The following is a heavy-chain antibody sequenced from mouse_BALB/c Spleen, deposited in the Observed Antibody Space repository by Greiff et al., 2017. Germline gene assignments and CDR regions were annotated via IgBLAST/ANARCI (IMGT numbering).Heavy chain of an antibody. CDR2: IYPGDGST. J-gene: IGHJ4*01. CDR1: GYTFTSYY. D-gene: IGHD1-2*01. Sequence: QVQLQQSGPELVKPGASVKMSCKASGYTFTSYYIHWVKQRPGQGLEWIGWIYPGDGSTKYNEKFKGKTTLTADKSSSTAYMLLSSLTSEDSAIYFCSLLRLRYAMDYWGQGTSVTVSS. V-gene: IGHV1S56*01. CDR3: SLLRLRYAMDY.